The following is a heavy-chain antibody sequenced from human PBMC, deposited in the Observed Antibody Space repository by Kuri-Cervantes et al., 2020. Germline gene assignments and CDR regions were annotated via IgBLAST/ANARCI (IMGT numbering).Heavy chain of an antibody. Sequence: GESLKISCVVSGLTFSQYGMHWVRQAPGKGLEWVGRIKSKTDGGTTDYAAPVKGRFTISRDDSKNTLYLQMNSLKTEDTAVYYCTTLTVTTGGVDNWGQGTLVTVSS. D-gene: IGHD4-17*01. CDR3: TTLTVTTGGVDN. J-gene: IGHJ4*02. CDR2: IKSKTDGGTT. CDR1: GLTFSQYG. V-gene: IGHV3-15*01.